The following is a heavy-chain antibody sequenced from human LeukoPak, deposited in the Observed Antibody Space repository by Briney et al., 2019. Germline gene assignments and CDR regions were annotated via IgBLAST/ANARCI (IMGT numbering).Heavy chain of an antibody. CDR3: ARVSGFGDWYEDY. D-gene: IGHD3-10*01. CDR2: INSDGSTT. CDR1: GFTFSSYW. V-gene: IGHV3-74*01. Sequence: GGSLRLSCAASGFTFSSYWMHWVRQAPGKGLVWVSRINSDGSTTNYADSVKGRFTISRDNAKNSLYLQMNSLRAEDTAVYYCARVSGFGDWYEDYWGQGTLVTVSS. J-gene: IGHJ4*02.